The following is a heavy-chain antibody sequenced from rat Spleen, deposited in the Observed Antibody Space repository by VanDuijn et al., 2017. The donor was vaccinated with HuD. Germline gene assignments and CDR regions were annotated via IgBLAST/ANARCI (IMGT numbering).Heavy chain of an antibody. D-gene: IGHD1-12*02. J-gene: IGHJ3*01. V-gene: IGHV6-6*01. CDR3: TWDYYDATYYYRFTY. Sequence: EVQVLESGGGLVQPGNSLKLSCATSGFTFSTAWMYWYRQFPEKRLEWVARIKAKSNNYATDYTESVKGRFTISRDDSKSSIYLQMNNLKEEDTGIYYCTWDYYDATYYYRFTYWGQGTLVTVSS. CDR1: GFTFSTAW. CDR2: IKAKSNNYAT.